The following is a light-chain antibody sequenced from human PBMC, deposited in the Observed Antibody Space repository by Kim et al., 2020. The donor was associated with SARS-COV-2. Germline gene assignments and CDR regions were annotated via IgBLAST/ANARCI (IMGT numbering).Light chain of an antibody. V-gene: IGKV1-17*01. Sequence: ASVGDRVTITCLESQDIRNDLGWYQQNPGRAPKRLIYGASSLQSGVPSRFSGSGSGTEFTLTISSLQPEDFATYFCLQHNTYPITFGQGTRLEIK. CDR1: QDIRND. CDR2: GAS. CDR3: LQHNTYPIT. J-gene: IGKJ5*01.